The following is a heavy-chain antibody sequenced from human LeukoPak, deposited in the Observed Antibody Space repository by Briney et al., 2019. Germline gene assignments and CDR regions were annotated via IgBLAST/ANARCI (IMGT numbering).Heavy chain of an antibody. CDR1: GLTFCEYG. V-gene: IGHV3-49*04. Sequence: GGSLRLSCITSGLTFCEYGLAWVRQAPGKGLEWVAFIRKELYGGTTEYAASVKGRFTISRDDSKSVANLQMDSLKTEDTAVYYCTTVISQLWLLFDHWGQGTLVTVSS. D-gene: IGHD5-18*01. CDR2: IRKELYGGTT. CDR3: TTVISQLWLLFDH. J-gene: IGHJ4*02.